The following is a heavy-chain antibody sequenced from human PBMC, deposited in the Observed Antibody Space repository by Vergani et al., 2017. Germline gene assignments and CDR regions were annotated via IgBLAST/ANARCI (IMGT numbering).Heavy chain of an antibody. J-gene: IGHJ4*02. Sequence: QVQLQESGPGLVKPSETLSLTCTVSGGSISSYYWSWIRQPPGKGLEWIGYNYYSGSTNYNPSLKSRVTISVDTSKNQFSLKLSSVTAADTAVYYCARVAYGDYYYYFDYWGQGTLVTVSS. CDR3: ARVAYGDYYYYFDY. V-gene: IGHV4-59*01. CDR1: GGSISSYY. D-gene: IGHD4-17*01. CDR2: NYYSGST.